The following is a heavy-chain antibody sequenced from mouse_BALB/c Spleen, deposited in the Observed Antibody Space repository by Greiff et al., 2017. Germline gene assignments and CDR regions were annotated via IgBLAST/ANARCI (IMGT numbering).Heavy chain of an antibody. CDR3: ARDGGYEYYFDY. Sequence: EVHLVESGPGLVKPSQSLSLTCSVTGYSITSGYYWNWIRQFPGNKLEWMGYISYDGSNNYNPSLKNRISITRDTSKNQFFLKLNSVTTEDTATYYCARDGGYEYYFDYWGQGTTLTVSS. CDR1: GYSITSGYY. CDR2: ISYDGSN. J-gene: IGHJ2*01. V-gene: IGHV3-6*02. D-gene: IGHD2-14*01.